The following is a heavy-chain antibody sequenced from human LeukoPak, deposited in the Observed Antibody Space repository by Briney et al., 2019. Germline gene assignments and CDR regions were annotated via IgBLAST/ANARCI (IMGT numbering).Heavy chain of an antibody. Sequence: GGSLRLSCAASGFIFSDYWMHWVRQAPGKGLVWVSAISGSGGSTYYADSVKGRFTISRDNSKNTLYLQMNSLRAEDTAVYYCAKDPTGSYFDYWGQGTLVTVSS. V-gene: IGHV3-23*01. CDR2: ISGSGGST. J-gene: IGHJ4*02. CDR1: GFIFSDYW. CDR3: AKDPTGSYFDY. D-gene: IGHD3-10*01.